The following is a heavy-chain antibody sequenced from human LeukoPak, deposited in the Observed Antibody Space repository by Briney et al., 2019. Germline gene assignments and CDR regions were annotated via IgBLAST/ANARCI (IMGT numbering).Heavy chain of an antibody. V-gene: IGHV4-39*07. CDR1: GGSISSSSYN. J-gene: IGHJ4*02. CDR2: IYYSGST. Sequence: SETLSLTCTVSGGSISSSSYNWGWIRQPPGKGLEWIGSIYYSGSTYYNPSLKSRVTISVDTSKNQFSLKLSSVTAADTAVYYCARDPYLIPIWETHGPYYFDYWGQGTLVTVSS. CDR3: ARDPYLIPIWETHGPYYFDY. D-gene: IGHD1-26*01.